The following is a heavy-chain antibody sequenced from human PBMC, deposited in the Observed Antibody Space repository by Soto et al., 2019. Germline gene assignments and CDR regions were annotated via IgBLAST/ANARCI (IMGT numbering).Heavy chain of an antibody. J-gene: IGHJ3*02. CDR1: GFTFSSYA. CDR2: ISYDGSNK. V-gene: IGHV3-30-3*01. CDR3: ARHYQKLELPGFPFGDI. Sequence: QVQLVESGGGVVQPGRSLRLSCAASGFTFSSYAMHWVRQAPGKGLEWVAVISYDGSNKYYADSVKGRFTISRDNSKNTLYLQMNSLRAEDTAVYYCARHYQKLELPGFPFGDIWGQGTMVTVSS. D-gene: IGHD1-7*01.